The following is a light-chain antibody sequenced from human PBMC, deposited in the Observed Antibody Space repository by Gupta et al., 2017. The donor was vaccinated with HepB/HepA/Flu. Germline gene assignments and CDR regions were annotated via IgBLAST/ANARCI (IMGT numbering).Light chain of an antibody. Sequence: IQMSQLPSSLCASVGDRVTITCRASQSISSYLNWYQQKPGKAPKLLIYAASSLQSGVPSRFSGSGSGTDFTLTISSLQPEDFATYYCQQSYSTPCSFGQGTKLEIK. CDR2: AAS. V-gene: IGKV1-39*01. J-gene: IGKJ2*04. CDR1: QSISSY. CDR3: QQSYSTPCS.